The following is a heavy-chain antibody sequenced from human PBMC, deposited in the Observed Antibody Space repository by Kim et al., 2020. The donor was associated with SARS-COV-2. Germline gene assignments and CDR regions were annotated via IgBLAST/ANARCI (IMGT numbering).Heavy chain of an antibody. J-gene: IGHJ6*02. D-gene: IGHD2-15*01. CDR3: TGGIFRDGFDV. V-gene: IGHV3-74*01. Sequence: GGSLRLSCAASGFRSSNYYVNWVRQRPGKGLEWVSRISDYGGVTHYAASVRGRLTMTRESAEKTVDLQMNSLSAEDTAVYFCTGGIFRDGFDVWGQGTTVSVSS. CDR2: ISDYGGVT. CDR1: GFRSSNYY.